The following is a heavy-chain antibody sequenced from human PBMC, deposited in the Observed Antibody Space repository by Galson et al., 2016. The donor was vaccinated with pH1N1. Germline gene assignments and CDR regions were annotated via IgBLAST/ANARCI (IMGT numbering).Heavy chain of an antibody. J-gene: IGHJ3*01. Sequence: PALVKPTQTLTLTCTFSGFSINSSGMGVGWIRQPPGQALEWLAVIYWDDDERYSPSLKSRLTITKDTSKNQVVLTMTNMEPVDTGNYFCAHREVTITNAFDVWGPGTKITVSS. CDR1: GFSINSSGMG. CDR3: AHREVTITNAFDV. CDR2: IYWDDDE. V-gene: IGHV2-5*08. D-gene: IGHD5-12*01.